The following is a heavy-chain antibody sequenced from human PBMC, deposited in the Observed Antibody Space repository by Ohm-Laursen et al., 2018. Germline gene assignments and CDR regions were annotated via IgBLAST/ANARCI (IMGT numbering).Heavy chain of an antibody. Sequence: DTLSLTCIVSDAAFRRDYWIWIRQFPGREMEWIGYIHYDGRTVYNPFLRSRLTMSIDTSKKQFSLRLTSATAADTAIYYCARLPDHSGWPFDYWGQGTLVTVSS. CDR1: DAAFRRDY. J-gene: IGHJ4*02. CDR2: IHYDGRT. CDR3: ARLPDHSGWPFDY. D-gene: IGHD6-19*01. V-gene: IGHV4-59*07.